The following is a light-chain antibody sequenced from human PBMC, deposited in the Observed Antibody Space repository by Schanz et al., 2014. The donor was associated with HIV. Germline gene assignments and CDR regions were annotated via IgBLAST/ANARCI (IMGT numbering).Light chain of an antibody. J-gene: IGLJ3*02. CDR3: ATWDDSLDGWV. CDR1: SSNIGINT. Sequence: QSVLTQPPSASGTPGQRVTISCSGSSSNIGINTVNWYQHLPGTAPKLLIYAGNQRPSGVPVRFSGSKSATSASLAISGLQSEDEADYFCATWDDSLDGWVFGGGTKLTVL. CDR2: AGN. V-gene: IGLV1-44*01.